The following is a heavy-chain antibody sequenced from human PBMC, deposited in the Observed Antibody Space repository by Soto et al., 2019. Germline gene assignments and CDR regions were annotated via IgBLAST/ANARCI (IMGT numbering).Heavy chain of an antibody. CDR1: GFTFSSYA. J-gene: IGHJ4*02. CDR2: ISGSGGST. V-gene: IGHV3-23*01. Sequence: GGSLRLSCAASGFTFSSYAMSWVRQAPGKGLEWVSAISGSGGSTYYADSVKGRFTISRDNSKNTLYLQMNSLRAEDTAVYYCAKDLRVAAAAGYYFDYWGQGTLVTVSS. CDR3: AKDLRVAAAAGYYFDY. D-gene: IGHD6-13*01.